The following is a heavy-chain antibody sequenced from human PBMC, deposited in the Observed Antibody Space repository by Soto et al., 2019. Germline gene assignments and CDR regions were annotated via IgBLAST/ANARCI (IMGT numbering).Heavy chain of an antibody. D-gene: IGHD1-26*01. CDR2: IYSAGNT. CDR3: ARWGA. V-gene: IGHV3-66*01. J-gene: IGHJ3*01. Sequence: EVQLVESGGGLVQTGGSLRLSCVVSGFTVSSNYMNWVRQAPGKGLEWVSIIYSAGNTYYADSVKDRFTISRDNSKNTLYLQMNNLRVEDTAVYYCARWGAWGQGTMVTVSS. CDR1: GFTVSSNY.